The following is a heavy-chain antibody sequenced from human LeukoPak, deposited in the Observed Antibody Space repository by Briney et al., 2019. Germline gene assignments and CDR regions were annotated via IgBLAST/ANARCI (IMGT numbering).Heavy chain of an antibody. CDR3: AHRVVAPAAWYDAFDF. CDR1: GFSLSTSGVG. D-gene: IGHD2-2*01. V-gene: IGHV2-5*02. Sequence: VSGPTLVKPTQTLTLTCTFSGFSLSTSGVGVGWIRQPPGKALEWLALIYWDDDKRYSPSLKSRFTITKDTSKNQVVLTMTSMDPVDTATYYCAHRVVAPAAWYDAFDFWGQGTMVTVSS. J-gene: IGHJ3*01. CDR2: IYWDDDK.